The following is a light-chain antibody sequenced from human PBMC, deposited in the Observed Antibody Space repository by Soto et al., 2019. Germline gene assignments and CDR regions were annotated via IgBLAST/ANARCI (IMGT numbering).Light chain of an antibody. CDR2: GAS. CDR1: QSVSSN. CDR3: QQYNNWRGT. Sequence: EIVMTQSPATLSVSPGERATLSCRASQSVSSNLAWYQQKPGQAPRLLIYGASTRATGIPARFSGSESGTEFTLTISSLQSEDFADYYCQQYNNWRGTFGQGTKVEIK. V-gene: IGKV3-15*01. J-gene: IGKJ1*01.